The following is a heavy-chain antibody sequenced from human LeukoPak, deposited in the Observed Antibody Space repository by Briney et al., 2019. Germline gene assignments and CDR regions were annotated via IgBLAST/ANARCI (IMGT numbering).Heavy chain of an antibody. Sequence: SETLSLTCTVSSGSINDFYWSWIRQPAGKGLEWIGRIFTDGSTAYNPSLQSRPTMSIDMSKNQFSLRLTSVTAADTAVYYCARRSPIIAAGDAYDIWGQGTLVTVSS. J-gene: IGHJ3*02. CDR1: SGSINDFY. CDR3: ARRSPIIAAGDAYDI. CDR2: IFTDGST. V-gene: IGHV4-4*07. D-gene: IGHD6-13*01.